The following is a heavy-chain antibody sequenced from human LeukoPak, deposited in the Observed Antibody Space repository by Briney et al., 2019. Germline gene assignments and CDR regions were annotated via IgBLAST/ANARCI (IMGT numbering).Heavy chain of an antibody. Sequence: SETLSLTCAVHGGPFSAYYWRWNRQPPGKGLEWIGEINHSGSTNYNPSLKSRVTISVDTSKNQFSLKLSSVTAADTAVYYCARGGPVVVPAARLAARPSYFDYWGQGTLVTVSS. D-gene: IGHD2-2*01. J-gene: IGHJ4*02. CDR3: ARGGPVVVPAARLAARPSYFDY. CDR2: INHSGST. V-gene: IGHV4-34*01. CDR1: GGPFSAYY.